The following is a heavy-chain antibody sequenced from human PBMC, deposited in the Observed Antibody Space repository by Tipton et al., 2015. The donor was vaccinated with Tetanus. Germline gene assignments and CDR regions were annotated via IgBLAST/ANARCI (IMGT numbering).Heavy chain of an antibody. Sequence: TLSLTCTVSGDSLVRGGYYWTWIRHLPGKGLEWIGYIYHTGAAHYNPSLKSRVTLSVDLSKNQFFLKMISMTDADTAVYFCARDFGSNHNWFNPWGQGTPVTVSS. J-gene: IGHJ5*02. V-gene: IGHV4-31*03. CDR3: ARDFGSNHNWFNP. CDR1: GDSLVRGGYY. D-gene: IGHD6-13*01. CDR2: IYHTGAA.